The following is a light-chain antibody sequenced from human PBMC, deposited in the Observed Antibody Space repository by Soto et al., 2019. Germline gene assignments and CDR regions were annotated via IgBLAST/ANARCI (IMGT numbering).Light chain of an antibody. Sequence: QSALTQPRSVSGSPGQSVTISCTGTSSDVGGYNYVSWYQQHPGKAPKLLIYDVDKRPSGVPGRFSGSKSGKTASLTISGLHAEDCADYYCCASESPYAVGLGGGTKLTVL. CDR1: SSDVGGYNY. V-gene: IGLV2-11*01. CDR3: CASESPYAVG. CDR2: DVD. J-gene: IGLJ2*01.